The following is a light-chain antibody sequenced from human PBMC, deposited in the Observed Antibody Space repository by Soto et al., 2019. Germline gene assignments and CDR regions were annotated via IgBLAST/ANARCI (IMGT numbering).Light chain of an antibody. CDR1: QSVSSNN. CDR2: GAS. CDR3: QQHGSSPNT. J-gene: IGKJ2*01. Sequence: EIVLTQSPGTLSLSPGERATLSCRASQSVSSNNLAWYQQKTGQAPRLLLYGASSSATGIPDRFSGSGSGTDFTLTTRKLESDDVAVYFCQQHGSSPNTFGLGTKLESK. V-gene: IGKV3-20*01.